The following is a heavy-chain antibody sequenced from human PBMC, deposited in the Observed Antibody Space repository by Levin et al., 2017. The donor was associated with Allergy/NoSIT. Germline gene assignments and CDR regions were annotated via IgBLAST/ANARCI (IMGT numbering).Heavy chain of an antibody. CDR3: AIERYSSGWYDY. J-gene: IGHJ4*02. CDR1: GGSFSTYY. D-gene: IGHD6-19*01. CDR2: IYNSGAT. Sequence: LSQTLSLTCIVSGGSFSTYYWSWIRQPPGKGLEWIGYIYNSGATNYNPSLKSRVTISADTSKNQFSLKLSSVTAADTAVYYCAIERYSSGWYDYWGQGTLVTVSS. V-gene: IGHV4-59*01.